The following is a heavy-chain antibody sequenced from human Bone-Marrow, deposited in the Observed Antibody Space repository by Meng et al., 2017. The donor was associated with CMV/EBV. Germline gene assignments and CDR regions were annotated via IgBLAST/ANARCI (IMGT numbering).Heavy chain of an antibody. CDR3: ARENQGCSSTSCPYYYYYGMDV. CDR2: INPNSGGT. J-gene: IGHJ6*02. V-gene: IGHV1-2*02. D-gene: IGHD2-2*01. CDR1: GYTFTSYY. Sequence: ASVKVSCKASGYTFTSYYMHWVRQAPGQGLEWMGWINPNSGGTNYAQKFQGRVTMTRDTSISTAYMELSRLRSDDTAVYYCARENQGCSSTSCPYYYYYGMDVWGQGTTVTVSS.